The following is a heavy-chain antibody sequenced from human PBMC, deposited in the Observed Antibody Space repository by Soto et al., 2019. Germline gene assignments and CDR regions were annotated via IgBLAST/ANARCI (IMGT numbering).Heavy chain of an antibody. CDR3: ARENGSSIDS. CDR1: GGSISSSNW. D-gene: IGHD6-13*01. J-gene: IGHJ4*02. Sequence: XETLCLTCAVSGGSISSSNWWSWVREPPVKGLEWIGEIYHSGSTNYNPSRKSRVTISVDKSKNQFSLKLSSVTAADTAVYYCARENGSSIDSWGQGTLVTISS. CDR2: IYHSGST. V-gene: IGHV4-4*02.